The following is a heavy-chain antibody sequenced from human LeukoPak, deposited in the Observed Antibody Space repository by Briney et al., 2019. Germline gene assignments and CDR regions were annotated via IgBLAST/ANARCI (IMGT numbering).Heavy chain of an antibody. V-gene: IGHV3-23*01. J-gene: IGHJ4*02. CDR1: GFTFSNYA. CDR2: LSGTGGST. CDR3: FREGGD. D-gene: IGHD3-10*01. Sequence: GGSLRLSCAASGFTFSNYAMSWVRQAPGKGLEWVSTLSGTGGSTYYADSVKGRFTISRDNAKNTLYLQMNSLRAEDTAIYYCFREGGDWGQGTLVTVSS.